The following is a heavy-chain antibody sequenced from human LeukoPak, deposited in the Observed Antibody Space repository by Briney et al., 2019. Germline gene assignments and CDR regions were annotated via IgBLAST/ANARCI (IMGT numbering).Heavy chain of an antibody. Sequence: GGSLRLSCAASGFTFSSYAMHWVRQAPGKGLEWVAVIWYDGSNTYYADSVKGLFTISRDNSKNTLYLQMSSLRAEDTAVYYCARDGYNDAFDIWGQGTMVTVSS. CDR3: ARDGYNDAFDI. V-gene: IGHV3-33*08. J-gene: IGHJ3*02. D-gene: IGHD1-14*01. CDR1: GFTFSSYA. CDR2: IWYDGSNT.